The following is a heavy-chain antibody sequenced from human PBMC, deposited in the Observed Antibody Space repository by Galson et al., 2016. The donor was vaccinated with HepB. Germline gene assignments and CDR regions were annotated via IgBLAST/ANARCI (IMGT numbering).Heavy chain of an antibody. CDR2: IWHDGSHK. Sequence: SLRLSCAASEFTFSTYGMHWVRQAPGKGLEWVALIWHDGSHKYYADSVKSRFTISRDNPKNTLYLQMNSLKVEDTAVYYCAREMHVAAAAAFDFWGRGTLVTVSS. V-gene: IGHV3-33*01. CDR1: EFTFSTYG. D-gene: IGHD6-13*01. CDR3: AREMHVAAAAAFDF. J-gene: IGHJ4*02.